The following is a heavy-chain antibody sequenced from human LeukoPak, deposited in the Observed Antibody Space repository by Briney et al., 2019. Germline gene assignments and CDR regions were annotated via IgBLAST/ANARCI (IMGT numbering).Heavy chain of an antibody. D-gene: IGHD3-9*01. J-gene: IGHJ4*02. V-gene: IGHV3-30*02. CDR1: GFTFSSYV. Sequence: GGSLRLSCAASGFTFSSYVMHWVRQAPGKGLEGVAFIRYDGSNKYYADSVKGRFTISRDNSKNTLYVQMNSLRVEDTAVYYCARDQLRYFDWSLDDWGQGTLVTVSS. CDR2: IRYDGSNK. CDR3: ARDQLRYFDWSLDD.